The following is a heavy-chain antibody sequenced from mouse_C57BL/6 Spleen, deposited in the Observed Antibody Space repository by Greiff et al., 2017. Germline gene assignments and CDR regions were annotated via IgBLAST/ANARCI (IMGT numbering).Heavy chain of an antibody. J-gene: IGHJ4*01. CDR2: INPSNGGT. V-gene: IGHV1-53*01. CDR3: ARGKRLSTVVATDAMDY. CDR1: GYTFTSYW. Sequence: QVQLQQPGTELVKPGASVKLSCKASGYTFTSYWMHWVKQRPGQGLEWIGNINPSNGGTNYNEKFKSKATLTVDKSSSTAYMQLSSLTSEDSAVYYCARGKRLSTVVATDAMDYWGQGTSVTVSS. D-gene: IGHD1-1*01.